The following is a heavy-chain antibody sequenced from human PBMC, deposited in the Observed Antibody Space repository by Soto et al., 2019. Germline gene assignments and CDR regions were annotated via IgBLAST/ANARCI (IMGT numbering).Heavy chain of an antibody. CDR3: ARADGAGLDI. CDR1: GYIFATNW. CDR2: IYPADSDT. V-gene: IGHV5-51*01. Sequence: GESLKISCEGSGYIFATNWIGWVRQMPGKGLEWMGIIYPADSDTRYSPSFQGQVTISADKSISTAYLQWSSLKASDTAIYYGARADGAGLDIWGHGTMVTVSS. D-gene: IGHD4-17*01. J-gene: IGHJ3*02.